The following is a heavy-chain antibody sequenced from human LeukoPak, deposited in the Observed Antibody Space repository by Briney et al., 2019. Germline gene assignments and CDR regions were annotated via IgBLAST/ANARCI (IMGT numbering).Heavy chain of an antibody. CDR2: ISSSGSTI. D-gene: IGHD3-10*01. V-gene: IGHV3-48*03. J-gene: IGHJ4*02. Sequence: GGSLRLSCAASGFTFSSYEMNWVRQAPGKGLEWVSYISSSGSTIYYADSVKGRFTISRDNAKNSLYLQMNSLRAEDTAVYYCARGGSYYYGSGSYRYFDYWGQGTLVTVSS. CDR3: ARGGSYYYGSGSYRYFDY. CDR1: GFTFSSYE.